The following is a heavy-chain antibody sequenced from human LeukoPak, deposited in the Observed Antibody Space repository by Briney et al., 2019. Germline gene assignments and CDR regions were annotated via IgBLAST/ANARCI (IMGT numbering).Heavy chain of an antibody. Sequence: RPSETLSLTCTVSGGPINNYYWGWLRHSPGKGLEWIASVYYSGSTDYNPPLKSRVTISLDKSKNHFSLSLTSVTAADTAVYYCAREWRGAFFDYWGQGTPVTVSS. CDR1: GGPINNYY. J-gene: IGHJ4*02. V-gene: IGHV4-59*01. D-gene: IGHD1-26*01. CDR3: AREWRGAFFDY. CDR2: VYYSGST.